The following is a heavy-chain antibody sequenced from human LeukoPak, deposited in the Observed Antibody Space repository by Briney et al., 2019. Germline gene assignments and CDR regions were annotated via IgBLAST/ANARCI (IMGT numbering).Heavy chain of an antibody. CDR2: INHSGST. D-gene: IGHD6-13*01. CDR3: ARGSRIAAGGDYYYYYYGMDV. V-gene: IGHV4-34*01. CDR1: GGSFSGYY. J-gene: IGHJ6*02. Sequence: SETLSLTCAVYGGSFSGYYWSWIRQPPGKGLEWIGEINHSGSTNYNPSLKSRVTISADTSKNQFSLKLSSVTAADTAVYYCARGSRIAAGGDYYYYYYGMDVWGQGTTVTVSS.